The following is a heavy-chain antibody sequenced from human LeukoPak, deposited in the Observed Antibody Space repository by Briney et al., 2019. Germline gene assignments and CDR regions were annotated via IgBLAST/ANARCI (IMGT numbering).Heavy chain of an antibody. CDR1: GYSFTRYW. CDR2: IYPGDSNT. J-gene: IGHJ4*02. Sequence: GESLKISCKGSGYSFTRYWIGWVRQMPGKGLEWMGIIYPGDSNTRYSPSFQGQVTISVDKSISTAYLQWSSLKASDTAMYYCARPSYYYGSGSYGPDYWGQGTLVTVSS. CDR3: ARPSYYYGSGSYGPDY. D-gene: IGHD3-10*01. V-gene: IGHV5-51*01.